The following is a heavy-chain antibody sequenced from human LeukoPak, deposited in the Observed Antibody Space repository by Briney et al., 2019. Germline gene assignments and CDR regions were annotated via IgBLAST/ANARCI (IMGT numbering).Heavy chain of an antibody. D-gene: IGHD3-10*01. V-gene: IGHV3-7*01. CDR1: GSTFSSYW. CDR2: IKQDGSEK. Sequence: GGSLRLSCAASGSTFSSYWMSWVRQAPGKGLEWVANIKQDGSEKYYVDSVKGRFTISRDNAKNSLYLQMNSLRAEDTAVYYCASQSSPQYGSIFPDYFDYWGQGTLVTVSS. J-gene: IGHJ4*02. CDR3: ASQSSPQYGSIFPDYFDY.